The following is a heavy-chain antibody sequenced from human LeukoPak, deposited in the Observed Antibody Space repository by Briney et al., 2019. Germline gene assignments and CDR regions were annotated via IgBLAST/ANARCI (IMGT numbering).Heavy chain of an antibody. CDR2: ISGSGGST. CDR3: AGHITIFGVVIRPFDY. Sequence: PGGSLRLSCAASGFTFSSYAMSWVRQAPGKGLEWVSAISGSGGSTYYADSVKGRFTNSRDNSKNTLYLQMNSLRAEDTAVYYCAGHITIFGVVIRPFDYWGQGTLVTVSS. CDR1: GFTFSSYA. J-gene: IGHJ4*02. V-gene: IGHV3-23*01. D-gene: IGHD3-3*01.